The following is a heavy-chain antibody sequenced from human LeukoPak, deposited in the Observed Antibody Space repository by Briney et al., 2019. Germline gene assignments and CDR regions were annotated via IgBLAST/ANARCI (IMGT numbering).Heavy chain of an antibody. CDR2: ISYDGSNK. D-gene: IGHD2-21*02. V-gene: IGHV3-30-3*01. CDR1: GFTFSSYA. CDR3: AKVFVTALTTSAFDV. J-gene: IGHJ3*01. Sequence: GGSLRLSCAASGFTFSSYAMHWVRQAPGKGLEWVAVISYDGSNKYYADSVKGRFTVSRDNSKNTLYLQMNSLRAEDSAMYYCAKVFVTALTTSAFDVWGQGTMVTVSS.